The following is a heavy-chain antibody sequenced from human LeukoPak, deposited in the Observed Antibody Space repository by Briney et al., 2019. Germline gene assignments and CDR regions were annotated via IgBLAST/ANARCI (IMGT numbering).Heavy chain of an antibody. V-gene: IGHV4-34*01. CDR2: IKHSGST. J-gene: IGHJ4*02. CDR1: GGSFSGYY. D-gene: IGHD3-22*01. Sequence: SETLSLTCAVYGGSFSGYYWSWIRQPPGKGLERIGEIKHSGSTNYNPSLKSRVTISVDTSKNQFSLKLSSVTAADTAVYYCARDRYYYDSSGYQRNDYWGQGTLVTVSS. CDR3: ARDRYYYDSSGYQRNDY.